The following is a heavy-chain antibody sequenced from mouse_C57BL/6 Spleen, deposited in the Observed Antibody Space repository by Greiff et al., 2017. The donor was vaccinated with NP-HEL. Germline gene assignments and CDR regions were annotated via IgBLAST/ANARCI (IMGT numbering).Heavy chain of an antibody. CDR3: ARGWDGD. CDR2: IDPFDSYT. D-gene: IGHD4-1*01. CDR1: GYTFTSYW. J-gene: IGHJ2*01. V-gene: IGHV1-69*01. Sequence: VQLQQPGAELEMPGASVKLSCKASGYTFTSYWMLWVKQRPGQGLEWIGEIDPFDSYTNSNQQFKGKSTLTVVNSSSTAYMQLSSLTSEDSEIYYCARGWDGDWGQGTTLAVSS.